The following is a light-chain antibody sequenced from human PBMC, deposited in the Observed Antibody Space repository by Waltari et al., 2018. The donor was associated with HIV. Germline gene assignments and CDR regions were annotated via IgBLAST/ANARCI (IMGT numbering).Light chain of an antibody. CDR2: DVH. Sequence: QSALTQPASMSESPGQSITISCTGTSNDVGAYTYVSWYQQHAGKAPKLVIYDVHQRPSGISDRFSGSKSGNTASLTISGLQADDEADYYCSSFTNINSIVFGGGTKLTVL. V-gene: IGLV2-14*03. CDR1: SNDVGAYTY. CDR3: SSFTNINSIV. J-gene: IGLJ2*01.